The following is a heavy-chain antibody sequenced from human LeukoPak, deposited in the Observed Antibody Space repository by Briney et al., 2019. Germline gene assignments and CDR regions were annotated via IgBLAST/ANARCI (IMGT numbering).Heavy chain of an antibody. CDR1: GFTVSSNY. Sequence: GGSLRLSCAASGFTVSSNYMSWVRQAPGKGLEWVSVIYSGGSTYYADSVKGRFTISRDNSKNTLYLQMNSLRAEDTAVYYCARDQGYSSSSGSQNRDAFDIWGQGTMVTVSS. J-gene: IGHJ3*02. D-gene: IGHD6-6*01. CDR2: IYSGGST. V-gene: IGHV3-53*01. CDR3: ARDQGYSSSSGSQNRDAFDI.